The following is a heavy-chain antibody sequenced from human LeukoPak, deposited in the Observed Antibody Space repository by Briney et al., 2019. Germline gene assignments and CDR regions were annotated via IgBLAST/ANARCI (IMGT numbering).Heavy chain of an antibody. CDR2: ISYDGSNK. CDR3: ARDPIDLIKAFDY. J-gene: IGHJ4*02. Sequence: QPGGSLRLSCAASGFTFSSYAMHWVRQAPGKGLEWVAVISYDGSNKYYADSVKGRFTISRDNSKNTLYLQMNSLRAEDTAVYYCARDPIDLIKAFDYWGQGTLVTVSS. CDR1: GFTFSSYA. V-gene: IGHV3-30-3*01. D-gene: IGHD2-8*01.